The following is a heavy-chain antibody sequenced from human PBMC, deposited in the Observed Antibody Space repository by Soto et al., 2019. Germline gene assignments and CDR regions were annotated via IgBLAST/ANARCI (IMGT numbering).Heavy chain of an antibody. Sequence: QVQLVQSGAEVKNPGASVKVSCKASGYTFTRYGIGWSRQAPGQGLEWMGGINTYNGNTDYAQNVQGRVTLPKDTXPSTAYMELRSLRSNDTAIYYCAMVDVYVTPSPQDVWGQGTTVIVSS. CDR2: INTYNGNT. V-gene: IGHV1-18*01. CDR1: GYTFTRYG. D-gene: IGHD3-16*01. J-gene: IGHJ6*02. CDR3: AMVDVYVTPSPQDV.